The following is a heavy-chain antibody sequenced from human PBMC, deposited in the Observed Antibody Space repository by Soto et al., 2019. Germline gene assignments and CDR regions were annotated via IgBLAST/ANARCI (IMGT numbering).Heavy chain of an antibody. J-gene: IGHJ4*02. CDR3: ARSLDYDILTGYYSKYFDY. CDR1: GFTFSSYS. D-gene: IGHD3-9*01. V-gene: IGHV3-48*01. CDR2: ISSSSSTI. Sequence: GGSLRLSCAASGFTFSSYSMNWVRQAPGKGLEWVSYISSSSSTIYYADSVKGRFTISRDNAKNSLYLQMNSLRAEDTAVYYCARSLDYDILTGYYSKYFDYWGQGTLVTVSS.